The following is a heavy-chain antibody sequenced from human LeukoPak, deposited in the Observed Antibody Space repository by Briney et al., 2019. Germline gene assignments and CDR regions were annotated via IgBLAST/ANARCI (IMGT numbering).Heavy chain of an antibody. D-gene: IGHD6-13*01. V-gene: IGHV4-34*01. J-gene: IGHJ6*02. CDR3: ARRGSWFYYYAMDV. Sequence: SQTLSLTCTVSGGSISSYYWSWIRQPPGKGLEWIGEIRHSGSTNYNPSLKSRVTMSVDTSKNQFSLKLSSVTAADTAVYYCARRGSWFYYYAMDVWGQGTTVAVSS. CDR1: GGSISSYY. CDR2: IRHSGST.